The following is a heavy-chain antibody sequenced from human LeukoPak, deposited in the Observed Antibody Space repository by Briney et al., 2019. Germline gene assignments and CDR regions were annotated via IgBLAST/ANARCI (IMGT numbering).Heavy chain of an antibody. J-gene: IGHJ3*02. CDR2: IIPIFGTA. V-gene: IGHV1-69*13. CDR1: GCTFSRYA. Sequence: ASVKVSCKASGCTFSRYAISWVRQAPGQGLEWMGGIIPIFGTANYAQKFQGRVTITADESTSTAYMELSSLRSEDTAVYYCARATTYYYGSGSYGAFDIWGQGTMVTVSS. D-gene: IGHD3-10*01. CDR3: ARATTYYYGSGSYGAFDI.